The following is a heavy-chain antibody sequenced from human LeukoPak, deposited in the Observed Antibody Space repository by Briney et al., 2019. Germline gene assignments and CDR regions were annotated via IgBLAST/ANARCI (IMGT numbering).Heavy chain of an antibody. CDR1: GFIFSSYW. D-gene: IGHD4-11*01. Sequence: PGGSLRLSCVASGFIFSSYWMSWVRQAPGKGPEWVASIKQDGSEKFYVDSVKGRFTISKDNAKNSLYLQMNSLRAEDTAVYYCAREDHSKYEYWGQGTLVTVSS. CDR2: IKQDGSEK. J-gene: IGHJ4*02. CDR3: AREDHSKYEY. V-gene: IGHV3-7*03.